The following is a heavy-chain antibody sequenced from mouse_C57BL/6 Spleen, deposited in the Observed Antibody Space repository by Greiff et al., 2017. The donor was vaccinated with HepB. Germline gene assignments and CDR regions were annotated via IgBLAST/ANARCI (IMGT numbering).Heavy chain of an antibody. Sequence: VQLQQPGAELVKPGASVKLSCKASGYTFTSYWMHWVKQRPGQGLEWIGMIHPNSGSTNYNEKFKSKATLTVDKSSSIAYMQLSSLTSEDSAVYYCARFDDYYAMDYWGQGTSVTVSS. CDR2: IHPNSGST. J-gene: IGHJ4*01. CDR1: GYTFTSYW. D-gene: IGHD2-3*01. V-gene: IGHV1-64*01. CDR3: ARFDDYYAMDY.